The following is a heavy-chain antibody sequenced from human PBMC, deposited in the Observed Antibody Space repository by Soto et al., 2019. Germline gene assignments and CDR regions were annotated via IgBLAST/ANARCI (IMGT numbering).Heavy chain of an antibody. CDR3: ARRLLNKGRYAGLTTNYYGMDV. V-gene: IGHV3-33*01. D-gene: IGHD3-10*01. J-gene: IGHJ6*02. Sequence: PGGSLRLCCAASGFTFSSYGMHWVRQAPGKGLEWVAVIWYDGSNKYYADSVKGRFTISRDNSKNTLYLQMNSLRAEDTAVYYCARRLLNKGRYAGLTTNYYGMDVWGQGTTVTVSS. CDR1: GFTFSSYG. CDR2: IWYDGSNK.